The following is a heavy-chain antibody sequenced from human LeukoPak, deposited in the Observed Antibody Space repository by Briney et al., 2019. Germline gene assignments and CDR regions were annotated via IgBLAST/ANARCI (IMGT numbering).Heavy chain of an antibody. D-gene: IGHD5-18*01. CDR3: ARIQLWDYYFDY. J-gene: IGHJ4*02. V-gene: IGHV3-23*01. CDR1: GFTFSSYA. Sequence: GGSLRLSCAASGFTFSSYAMSWVRQAPGKGLEWVSAISGSGGSTYYADSVKGRFTISRDNSKNTLYLQMNSLRAEDTAVYYCARIQLWDYYFDYWGQGTLVTVSS. CDR2: ISGSGGST.